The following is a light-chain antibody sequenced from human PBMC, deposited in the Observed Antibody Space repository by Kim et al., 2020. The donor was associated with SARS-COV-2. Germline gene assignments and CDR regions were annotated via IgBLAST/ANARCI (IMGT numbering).Light chain of an antibody. Sequence: ASVGDRVTITCRTSQSISTYLNWYQQKPGQAPQLLIYAASSLQSGVPSRFSGSGSGTEFTLTISSLQPEDFAIYYCQQTSTSTVSFGGGTKVDIK. V-gene: IGKV1-39*01. J-gene: IGKJ4*01. CDR3: QQTSTSTVS. CDR1: QSISTY. CDR2: AAS.